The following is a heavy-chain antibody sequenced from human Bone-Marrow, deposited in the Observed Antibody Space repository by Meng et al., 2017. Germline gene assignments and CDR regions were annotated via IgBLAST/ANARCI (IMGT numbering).Heavy chain of an antibody. CDR3: ARKAVAGNFDY. V-gene: IGHV4-4*02. D-gene: IGHD6-13*01. Sequence: QVELQESGPGLVKPSGTLSLTCAVSGDSISRSNWWSWVRQPPGKGLEWIGEIYHSGNTNYNASLKSRVTLSIDKSKNQFSLKLSSVTAADTAVYYCARKAVAGNFDYWGQGILVTVSS. CDR2: IYHSGNT. J-gene: IGHJ4*02. CDR1: GDSISRSNW.